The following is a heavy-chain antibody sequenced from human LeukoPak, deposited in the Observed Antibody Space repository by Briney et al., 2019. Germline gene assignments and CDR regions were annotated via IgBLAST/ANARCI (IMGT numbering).Heavy chain of an antibody. CDR1: VFTFSNAW. V-gene: IGHV3-15*01. Sequence: GGSLRLSCAASVFTFSNAWMSWVRQAPGKGLEWVGRIKSKTDGGITDYAAPVKGRFTISRDDSKNTLYLQMNSLKTEDTAVYYCTTNGYSGYDEVDYWGQGTLVTVSS. J-gene: IGHJ4*02. CDR3: TTNGYSGYDEVDY. CDR2: IKSKTDGGIT. D-gene: IGHD5-12*01.